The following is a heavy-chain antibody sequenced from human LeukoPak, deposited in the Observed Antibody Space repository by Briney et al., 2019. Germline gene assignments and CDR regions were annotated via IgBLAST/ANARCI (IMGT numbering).Heavy chain of an antibody. CDR1: GFTFSSYA. CDR3: ANKPGFGETWGYFDY. D-gene: IGHD3-10*01. V-gene: IGHV3-23*01. CDR2: ISGSGGST. Sequence: PGGSLRLSCAASGFTFSSYAMSWVRQAPGKWLEWVSAISGSGGSTYYADSVKGRFTISRDNSKNTLYLQMNSLRAEDTAVYYCANKPGFGETWGYFDYWGQGTLVTVSS. J-gene: IGHJ4*02.